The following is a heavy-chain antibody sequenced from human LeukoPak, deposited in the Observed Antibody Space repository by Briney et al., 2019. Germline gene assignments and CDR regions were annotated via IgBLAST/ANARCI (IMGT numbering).Heavy chain of an antibody. CDR3: ARDVPAAMGFYGMDV. D-gene: IGHD2-2*01. J-gene: IGHJ6*02. V-gene: IGHV1-69*13. CDR2: IIPIFGTA. Sequence: GASVKVSCKASGGTFSSYAISWVRQAPGQGLEWMGGIIPIFGTANYAQKFQGRVTITADESTSTAYMELSSLRSEDTAVYYCARDVPAAMGFYGMDVWGQGTTVTVSS. CDR1: GGTFSSYA.